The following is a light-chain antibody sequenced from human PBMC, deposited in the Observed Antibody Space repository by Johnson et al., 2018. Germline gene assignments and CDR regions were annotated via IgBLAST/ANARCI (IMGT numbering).Light chain of an antibody. V-gene: IGLV1-51*02. CDR2: ENI. Sequence: QSVLTQPPSVSAAPGQKVTISCSGSSSNIGNNYVSWYQQLPGTAPKLLIYENIKRPSGIPDRFSGSKSGTSATLGFTGLQTGDEADYYCGTWDSSLSAGNVFGTGTKVTVL. CDR1: SSNIGNNY. J-gene: IGLJ1*01. CDR3: GTWDSSLSAGNV.